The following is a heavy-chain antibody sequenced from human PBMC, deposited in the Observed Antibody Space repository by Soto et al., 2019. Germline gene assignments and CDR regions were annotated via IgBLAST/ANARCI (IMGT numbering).Heavy chain of an antibody. J-gene: IGHJ3*02. Sequence: SVKVSCKASGGTFSSYAISWVRQAPGQGLEWMGGIIPIFGTANYAQKFQGRVTITADESTSTAYMELSSLRSEDTAVYYCAHELAGGVDAFDIWGQGTMVTVSS. CDR3: AHELAGGVDAFDI. CDR2: IIPIFGTA. CDR1: GGTFSSYA. D-gene: IGHD6-19*01. V-gene: IGHV1-69*13.